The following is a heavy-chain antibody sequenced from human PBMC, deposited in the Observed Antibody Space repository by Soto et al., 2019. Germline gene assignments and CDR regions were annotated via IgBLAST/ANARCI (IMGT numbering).Heavy chain of an antibody. CDR1: GFTFSSYA. J-gene: IGHJ6*02. CDR2: ISYDGNNK. V-gene: IGHV3-30-3*01. CDR3: ARAAYYYYYYGMDV. Sequence: QVQLVESGGGVVQPGRSLRLSCAASGFTFSSYALHWVRQAPGKGLEWVAFISYDGNNKYYADSVKGRFTISRDNSKNTLYLQMSSLRAEDTAVYYCARAAYYYYYYGMDVWGQGTTVTVSS.